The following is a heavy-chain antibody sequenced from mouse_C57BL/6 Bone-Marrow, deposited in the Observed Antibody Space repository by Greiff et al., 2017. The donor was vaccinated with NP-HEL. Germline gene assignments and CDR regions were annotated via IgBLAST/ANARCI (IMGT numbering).Heavy chain of an antibody. V-gene: IGHV15-2*01. CDR2: ILPSIGRT. CDR1: DSEVFPIAY. D-gene: IGHD1-1*01. Sequence: VQLQQSGSELRSPGSSVKLSCKDFDSEVFPIAYMSWVRQKPGHGFEWIGGILPSIGRTIYGEKFEDKATLDADTLSNTAYLELNSLTSEDSAIYYCARHYGRGRYFDVWGTGTTVTVSS. J-gene: IGHJ1*03. CDR3: ARHYGRGRYFDV.